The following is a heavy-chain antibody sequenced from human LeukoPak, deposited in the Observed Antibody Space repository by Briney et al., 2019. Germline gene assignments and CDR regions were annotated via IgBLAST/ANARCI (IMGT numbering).Heavy chain of an antibody. V-gene: IGHV3-23*01. Sequence: PGGSLRLSCAASGFTFSSYAVSWVRQAPGKGLEWVSVISGSGGTIYYADSVKGRFTISRDNAKNSLYLQMNSLRDEDTAVYYCARDTEHLYFVFDYWGQGTLVTVSS. J-gene: IGHJ4*02. CDR1: GFTFSSYA. D-gene: IGHD2-2*02. CDR3: ARDTEHLYFVFDY. CDR2: ISGSGGTI.